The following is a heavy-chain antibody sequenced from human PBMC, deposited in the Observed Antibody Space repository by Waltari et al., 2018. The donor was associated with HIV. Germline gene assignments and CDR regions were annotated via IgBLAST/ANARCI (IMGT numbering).Heavy chain of an antibody. V-gene: IGHV3-49*03. D-gene: IGHD3-22*01. Sequence: EVQLVESGGGLVQPGRSLRLSCTASGFTFGDYAMSWFRQAPGKGLEWVGFIRSKAYGGTTEYAASVKGRFTISRDDSKSIAYLQMNSLKTEDTAVYYCTRFYYDSSSPSSTEQDYWGQGTLVTVSS. J-gene: IGHJ4*02. CDR1: GFTFGDYA. CDR2: IRSKAYGGTT. CDR3: TRFYYDSSSPSSTEQDY.